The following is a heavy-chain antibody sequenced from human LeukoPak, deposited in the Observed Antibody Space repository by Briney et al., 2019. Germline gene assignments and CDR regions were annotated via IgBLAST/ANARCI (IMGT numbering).Heavy chain of an antibody. CDR1: GFTFSSYS. CDR2: ISSSSSHI. D-gene: IGHD2-15*01. Sequence: GGSLRLSCAASGFTFSSYSMNWVRQAPGKGLEWVSSISSSSSHIYYADSVKGRFTISRDNAKNSLYLQMNSLRAEDTAVYYCARADYCSGGSCYPLHFVYWGQGTLVTVSS. CDR3: ARADYCSGGSCYPLHFVY. V-gene: IGHV3-21*01. J-gene: IGHJ4*02.